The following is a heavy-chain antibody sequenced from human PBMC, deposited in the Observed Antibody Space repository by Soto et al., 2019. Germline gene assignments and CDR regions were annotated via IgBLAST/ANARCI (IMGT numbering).Heavy chain of an antibody. Sequence: GGSLRLSCAASGFTFSSYGMHWVRQAPGKGLEWVAVISYDGSNKYYADSVKGRFTISRDNSKNTLYLQMNSLRAEDTAVYYCAKGREQWLVYDAFDIWGQGTMVTVSS. CDR2: ISYDGSNK. V-gene: IGHV3-30*18. CDR1: GFTFSSYG. CDR3: AKGREQWLVYDAFDI. J-gene: IGHJ3*02. D-gene: IGHD6-19*01.